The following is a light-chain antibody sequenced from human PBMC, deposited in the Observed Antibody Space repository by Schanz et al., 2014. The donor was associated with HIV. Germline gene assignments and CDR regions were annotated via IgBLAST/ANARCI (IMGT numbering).Light chain of an antibody. V-gene: IGKV1-5*03. CDR3: QQLNSFPYT. Sequence: DIQMTQYPSTLSASVGDRVTITCRASQSIDSWLAWYQQKPGKAPKFLLYKASNLESGVPSRFSGSGSGTEFTLTINGLQPDDFATYYCQQLNSFPYTFGQGTMLEI. J-gene: IGKJ2*01. CDR2: KAS. CDR1: QSIDSW.